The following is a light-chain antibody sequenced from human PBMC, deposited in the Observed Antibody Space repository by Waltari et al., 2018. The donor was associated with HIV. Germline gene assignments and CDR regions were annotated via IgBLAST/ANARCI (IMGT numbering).Light chain of an antibody. J-gene: IGKJ2*01. CDR1: QNINSN. Sequence: MTQSPATLSVSPGERATLSCRASQNINSNLAWYQQKPGQAPRLLIYGASTRATGIPARFSGSGSGTEFTLTISSLQSEDFAVFYCQHYHNWPPYTFGQGTKLEIK. CDR3: QHYHNWPPYT. CDR2: GAS. V-gene: IGKV3-15*01.